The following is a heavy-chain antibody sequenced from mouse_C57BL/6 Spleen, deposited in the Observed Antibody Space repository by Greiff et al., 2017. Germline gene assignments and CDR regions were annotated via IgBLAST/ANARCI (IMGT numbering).Heavy chain of an antibody. V-gene: IGHV5-6*01. CDR3: ARHYYGSSPDWYFDV. J-gene: IGHJ1*03. Sequence: EVKLMESGGDLVKPGGSLKLSCAASGFTFSSYGMSWVRQTPDKRLEWVATISSGGSYTYYPDSVTGRFTISRDNAKNTLYLQMSSLKSEDTAMYYCARHYYGSSPDWYFDVWGTGTTVTVAS. CDR1: GFTFSSYG. D-gene: IGHD1-1*01. CDR2: ISSGGSYT.